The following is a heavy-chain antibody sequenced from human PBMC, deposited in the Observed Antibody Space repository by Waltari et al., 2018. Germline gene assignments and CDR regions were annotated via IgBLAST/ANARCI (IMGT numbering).Heavy chain of an antibody. J-gene: IGHJ5*02. D-gene: IGHD1-26*01. CDR1: GGSISRGGYY. CDR2: IYYRGST. V-gene: IGHV4-31*03. Sequence: QVQLQESGPGLVKPSQTLSLTCTVSGGSISRGGYYWSWIRQHPGKGLEWSGNIYYRGSTYYNPSLKSRVTISVDTSKNQFSLKLSSVTAADTAVYYCATMVGATRGGFDPWGQGTLVTVSS. CDR3: ATMVGATRGGFDP.